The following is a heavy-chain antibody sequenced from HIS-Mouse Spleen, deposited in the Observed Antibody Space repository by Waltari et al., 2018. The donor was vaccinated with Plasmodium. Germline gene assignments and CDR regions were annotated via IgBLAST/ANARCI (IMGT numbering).Heavy chain of an antibody. Sequence: EVQLVESGGGLVQPGGSLSLSCAASGSTFSSYWVHWVRQAPGKGLVWVSRINSDGSSTRYADSVKGRFTISRDNAKNTLYLQMNSLRAEDTAVYYCARTIAAAGTGDAFDMWGQGTMVTVSS. V-gene: IGHV3-74*01. CDR2: INSDGSST. D-gene: IGHD6-13*01. J-gene: IGHJ3*02. CDR1: GSTFSSYW. CDR3: ARTIAAAGTGDAFDM.